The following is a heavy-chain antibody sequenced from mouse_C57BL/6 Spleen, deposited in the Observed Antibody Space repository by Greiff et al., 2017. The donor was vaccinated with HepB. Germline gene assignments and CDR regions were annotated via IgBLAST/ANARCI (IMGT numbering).Heavy chain of an antibody. CDR2: ISSGSSTI. CDR3: AREEVTGFAY. D-gene: IGHD2-2*01. CDR1: GFTFSDYG. Sequence: EVKLQESGGGLVKPGGSLKLSCAASGFTFSDYGMHWVRQAPEKGLEWVAYISSGSSTIYYADTVKGRFTISRDNAKNTLFLQMTSLRSEDTAMYYCAREEVTGFAYWGQGTLVTVSA. V-gene: IGHV5-17*01. J-gene: IGHJ3*01.